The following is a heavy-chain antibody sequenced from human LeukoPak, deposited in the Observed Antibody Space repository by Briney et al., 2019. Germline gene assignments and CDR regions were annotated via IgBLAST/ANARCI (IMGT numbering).Heavy chain of an antibody. Sequence: GASVKVSCKASGGTFSSYAISWVRQAPGQGLEWMGGIISIFGTANYAQKFQGRVTITADESTSTAYMELSSLRSEDTAVYYCARDHYDSSGYPLDYWGQGTLVTVSS. CDR2: IISIFGTA. D-gene: IGHD3-22*01. V-gene: IGHV1-69*13. CDR1: GGTFSSYA. J-gene: IGHJ4*02. CDR3: ARDHYDSSGYPLDY.